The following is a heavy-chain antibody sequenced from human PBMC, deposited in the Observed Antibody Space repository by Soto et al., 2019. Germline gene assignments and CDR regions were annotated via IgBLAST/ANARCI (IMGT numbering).Heavy chain of an antibody. D-gene: IGHD3-22*01. CDR3: AREDYYDSSGYYPFDY. J-gene: IGHJ4*02. Sequence: GASVKVSCKASGYTFTSYGISWVRQAPGQGLEWMEWISAYNGNTNYAQKLQGRVTMTTDTSTSTAYMELRSLRSDDTAVYYCAREDYYDSSGYYPFDYWGQGTLVTVSS. V-gene: IGHV1-18*01. CDR1: GYTFTSYG. CDR2: ISAYNGNT.